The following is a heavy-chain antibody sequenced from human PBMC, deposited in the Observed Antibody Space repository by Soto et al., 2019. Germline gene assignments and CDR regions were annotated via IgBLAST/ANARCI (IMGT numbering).Heavy chain of an antibody. J-gene: IGHJ4*02. Sequence: EVQLVESGGGLVKPGGSLTLSCAASGFTFSNAWMSWVRQAPGKGLEWVGRIKSKTDGGTTDYAAPVKGRFTISRDDSKNTLYLQMNSLKTEDTAVYYCTTDLVVVVTAIPDYWGQGTLVTVSS. CDR1: GFTFSNAW. CDR2: IKSKTDGGTT. D-gene: IGHD2-21*02. V-gene: IGHV3-15*01. CDR3: TTDLVVVVTAIPDY.